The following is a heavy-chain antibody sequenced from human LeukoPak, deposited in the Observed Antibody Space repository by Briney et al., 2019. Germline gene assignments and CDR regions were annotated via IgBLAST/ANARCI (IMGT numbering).Heavy chain of an antibody. D-gene: IGHD5-18*01. CDR2: INPNSGGT. V-gene: IGHV1-2*02. CDR1: GYTFTGYY. CDR3: ARSPGGYSYDDY. Sequence: ASVKVSCKASGYTFTGYYMHWVRQAPGQGLEWMGWINPNSGGTNYAQKFQGRVTMTRDTSISTAYMELSRLRSDDTAVYYCARSPGGYSYDDYWGQGTLVTVSS. J-gene: IGHJ4*02.